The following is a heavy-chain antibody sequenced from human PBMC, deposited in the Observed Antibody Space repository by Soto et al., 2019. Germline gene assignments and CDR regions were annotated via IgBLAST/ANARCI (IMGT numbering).Heavy chain of an antibody. Sequence: VQLVESGGGLVQPGGSLRLSCAASGFTFSSYEMNWVRQAPGKGLEWVSYISSSGSTIYYADSVKGRFTISRDNAKNSLYLQMNSLRAEDTAVYYCARGEVIAAAGVFDYWGQGTLVTVSS. V-gene: IGHV3-48*03. CDR2: ISSSGSTI. J-gene: IGHJ4*02. CDR1: GFTFSSYE. CDR3: ARGEVIAAAGVFDY. D-gene: IGHD6-13*01.